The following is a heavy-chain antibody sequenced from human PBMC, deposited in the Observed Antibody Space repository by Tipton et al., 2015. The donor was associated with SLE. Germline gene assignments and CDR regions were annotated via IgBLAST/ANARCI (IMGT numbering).Heavy chain of an antibody. CDR2: IYYSGST. Sequence: TLSLTCTVSGGSISSGYYWGWIRQPPGKGLEWIGSIYYSGSTYYNPSLKSRVTISVDTSKNQFSLKLSSVTAADTAVYYCARDQGAGDYFDYWGQGTLVTVSS. J-gene: IGHJ4*02. CDR3: ARDQGAGDYFDY. CDR1: GGSISSGYY. V-gene: IGHV4-38-2*02. D-gene: IGHD6-19*01.